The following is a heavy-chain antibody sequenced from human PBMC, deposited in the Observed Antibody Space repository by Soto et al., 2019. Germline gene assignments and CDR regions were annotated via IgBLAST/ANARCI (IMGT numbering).Heavy chain of an antibody. CDR1: GYTFTSYY. Sequence: QVQLVQSGAEVKKPGASVKVSCKASGYTFTSYYMHWVRQAPGQGLEWMGIINPSGGSTSYAQKFQGRVTMTRDTSTSTVYMELSSLGSEDTAVYYCASRAGSGSYLDYWGQGTLVTVSS. CDR2: INPSGGST. CDR3: ASRAGSGSYLDY. J-gene: IGHJ4*02. V-gene: IGHV1-46*03. D-gene: IGHD3-10*01.